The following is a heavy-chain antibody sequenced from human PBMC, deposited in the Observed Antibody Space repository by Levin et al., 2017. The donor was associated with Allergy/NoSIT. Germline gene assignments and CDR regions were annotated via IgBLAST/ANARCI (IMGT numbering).Heavy chain of an antibody. CDR3: ARTGGEKNERAYFDY. CDR2: IYYSGST. CDR1: GGSISSGGYY. D-gene: IGHD1-1*01. J-gene: IGHJ4*02. V-gene: IGHV4-31*03. Sequence: SETLSLTCTVSGGSISSGGYYWSWIRQHPGKGLEWIGYIYYSGSTYYNPSLKSRVTISVDTSKNQFSLKLSSVTAADTAVYYCARTGGEKNERAYFDYWGQGTLVTVSS.